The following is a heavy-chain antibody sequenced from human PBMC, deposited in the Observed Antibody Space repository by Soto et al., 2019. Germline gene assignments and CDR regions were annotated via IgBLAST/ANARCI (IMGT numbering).Heavy chain of an antibody. CDR2: ISGSGSRK. D-gene: IGHD3-9*01. CDR1: GFTFSSYA. Sequence: PGGSLRLSCAASGFTFSSYAMSWVRQAPGKGLEWVSAISGSGSRKYYVDSVKGRFTISRDNSKNSLYLQMNSLRAEDTAVYYWAREIPVSIDYDILTGPSYYFDYWGQGTLVTVSS. CDR3: AREIPVSIDYDILTGPSYYFDY. J-gene: IGHJ4*02. V-gene: IGHV3-23*01.